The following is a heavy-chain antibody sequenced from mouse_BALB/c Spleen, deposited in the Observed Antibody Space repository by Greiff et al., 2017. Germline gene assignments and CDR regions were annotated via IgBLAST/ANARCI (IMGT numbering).Heavy chain of an antibody. J-gene: IGHJ2*01. CDR2: ISSGGGNT. Sequence: EVKLVESGGGLVKPGGSLKLSCAASGFTFSSYTMSWVRQTPEKRLEWVATISSGGGNTYYPDSVKGRFTISRDNAKNNLYLQMSSLRSEDTALYYCARQSTFDYWGQGTTLTVSS. CDR1: GFTFSSYT. CDR3: ARQSTFDY. V-gene: IGHV5-9*03. D-gene: IGHD2-1*01.